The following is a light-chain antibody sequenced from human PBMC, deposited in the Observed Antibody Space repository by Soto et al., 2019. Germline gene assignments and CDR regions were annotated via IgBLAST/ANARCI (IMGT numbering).Light chain of an antibody. CDR1: QSVGSN. CDR2: GAS. V-gene: IGKV3-15*01. J-gene: IGKJ4*01. CDR3: QQYYDWPSLT. Sequence: EIMMTQSPATLSVSPGERATFSCRASQSVGSNLAWYQQKAGQAPRLLIYGASARATGIPARFSGSGSGTEFTLSISSLQSEDFAVYYCQQYYDWPSLTFGGGTKVDIK.